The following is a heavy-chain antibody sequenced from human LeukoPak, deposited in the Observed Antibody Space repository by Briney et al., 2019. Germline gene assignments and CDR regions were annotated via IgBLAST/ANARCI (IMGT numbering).Heavy chain of an antibody. Sequence: GGSLRLSCAASGFTFSSYAMSWVRQAPGKGLEWVSAISGSGGSTYYADSVKGRFTISRDNSKNTLYLQMNSLRAEDTAVYYCAKDSLLAARRWYYFDYWGQGTLVTVSS. J-gene: IGHJ4*02. D-gene: IGHD6-6*01. CDR2: ISGSGGST. CDR1: GFTFSSYA. V-gene: IGHV3-23*01. CDR3: AKDSLLAARRWYYFDY.